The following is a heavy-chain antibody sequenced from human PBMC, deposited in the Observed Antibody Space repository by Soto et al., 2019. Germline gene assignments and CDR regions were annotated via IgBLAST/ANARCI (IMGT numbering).Heavy chain of an antibody. CDR3: ASDYGVDAFDI. CDR1: GFTFSSYA. Sequence: PGGSLRLSCAASGFTFSSYAMHWVHQAPGKGLEWVAVISYDGSNKYYADSVKGRFTISRDNSKNTLYLQMNSLRAEDTAVYYCASDYGVDAFDIWGQGTMVTVSS. J-gene: IGHJ3*02. D-gene: IGHD4-17*01. CDR2: ISYDGSNK. V-gene: IGHV3-30-3*01.